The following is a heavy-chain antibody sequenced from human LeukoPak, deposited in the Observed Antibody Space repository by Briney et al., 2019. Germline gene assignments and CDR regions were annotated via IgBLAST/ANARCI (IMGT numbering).Heavy chain of an antibody. CDR3: VRDGDTSGYTN. V-gene: IGHV3-7*01. J-gene: IGHJ4*02. CDR1: GFTFSSYS. CDR2: IKQDGSEK. Sequence: PGGSLRLSCAASGFTFSSYSMNWVRQAPGKGLEWVANIKQDGSEKYYVDSVKGRFTISRDNAKNSLYLQMNSLRAEDTAVYSCVRDGDTSGYTNWGQGTLVTVSS. D-gene: IGHD3-22*01.